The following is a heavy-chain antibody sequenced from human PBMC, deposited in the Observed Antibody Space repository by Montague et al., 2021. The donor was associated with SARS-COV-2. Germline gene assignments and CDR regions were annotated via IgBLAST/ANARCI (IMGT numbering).Heavy chain of an antibody. J-gene: IGHJ4*02. D-gene: IGHD3-3*01. CDR3: ARVRGGFLEWLLYFDY. V-gene: IGHV4-31*03. CDR1: GGSISSGGYY. Sequence: TLSLICTVSGGSISSGGYYWSWIRQHPGRGLEWIGYIYYSGSTYYNPSLKSRVTISVDTSKNQFSLKLSSVTAADTAVYYCARVRGGFLEWLLYFDYWGQGTLVTVSS. CDR2: IYYSGST.